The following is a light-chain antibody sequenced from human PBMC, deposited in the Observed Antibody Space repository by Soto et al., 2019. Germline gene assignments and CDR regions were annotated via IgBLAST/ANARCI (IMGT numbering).Light chain of an antibody. CDR2: GVS. J-gene: IGKJ4*01. CDR3: QQYGSSAA. CDR1: QSVSSSY. Sequence: EIVLTQSPGTLSLSPGERATLSCRARQSVSSSYLAWYQQNPGEAPSLLIYGVSSRGTGIPDRFSGSGSGTDFSLTISRLEPEYFAVYYCQQYGSSAAFGGGTKLEIK. V-gene: IGKV3-20*01.